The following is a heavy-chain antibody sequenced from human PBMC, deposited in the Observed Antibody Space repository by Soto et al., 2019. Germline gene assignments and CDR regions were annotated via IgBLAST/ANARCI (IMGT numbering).Heavy chain of an antibody. CDR1: GFTFSSYG. D-gene: IGHD6-13*01. CDR2: IWYDGSNK. V-gene: IGHV3-33*01. J-gene: IGHJ4*02. Sequence: QVQLVESGGGVVQPGRSLRLSCAASGFTFSSYGMHWVRQAPGKGLEWVAVIWYDGSNKYYADSVKGRFTISRDNSKNTLYLQMNSLRAEDTAVYYWARDRGQLVMDYWGQGTLVTVSS. CDR3: ARDRGQLVMDY.